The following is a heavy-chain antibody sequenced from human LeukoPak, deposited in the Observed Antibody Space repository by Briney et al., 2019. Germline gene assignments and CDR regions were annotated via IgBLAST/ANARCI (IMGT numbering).Heavy chain of an antibody. J-gene: IGHJ4*02. CDR1: GFTFSIYA. D-gene: IGHD3-22*01. CDR2: TSSGGELT. Sequence: GGSLRLSCAASGFTFSIYAMSWVRQGTGKWLEWVSSTSSGGELTFYADSVKGRFTISRDNSKNTLYLQMNSLRAEDTAVYYCAKDRPNYYHDNGHYYRRGGVCWGQGTLVTVSS. CDR3: AKDRPNYYHDNGHYYRRGGVC. V-gene: IGHV3-23*01.